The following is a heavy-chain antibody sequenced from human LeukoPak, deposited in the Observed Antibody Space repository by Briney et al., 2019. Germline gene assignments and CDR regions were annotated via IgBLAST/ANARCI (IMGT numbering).Heavy chain of an antibody. CDR1: GYTFTDYY. CDR3: ARDSITMVRGPTDY. CDR2: INPNSGGT. Sequence: ASVKVSCKASGYTFTDYYMQWVRQAPGQGLEWMGWINPNSGGTHYVQRFQGWVTMTRDTSISTAYMELSRLRSDDTAVYYCARDSITMVRGPTDYWGQGTLVTVSS. J-gene: IGHJ4*02. D-gene: IGHD3-10*01. V-gene: IGHV1-2*04.